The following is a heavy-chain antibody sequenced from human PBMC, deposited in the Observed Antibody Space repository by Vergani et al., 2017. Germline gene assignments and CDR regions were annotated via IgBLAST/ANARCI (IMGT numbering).Heavy chain of an antibody. Sequence: EVQLLESGGGLVQPGGSLRLSCAASGFTFSRYAMSWVRQAPGKGLEWVSAISGSCGSTYYADSVKGRFTISRDNSKNTLDLQMNSLRAEDTDVYYCAKETAYDRSGSPSDYWGQGTLVTVSS. J-gene: IGHJ4*02. CDR2: ISGSCGST. D-gene: IGHD3-22*01. CDR1: GFTFSRYA. V-gene: IGHV3-23*01. CDR3: AKETAYDRSGSPSDY.